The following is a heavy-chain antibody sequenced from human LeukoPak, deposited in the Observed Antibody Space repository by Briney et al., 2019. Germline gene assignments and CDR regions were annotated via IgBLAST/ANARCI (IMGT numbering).Heavy chain of an antibody. CDR1: GGSISSGGYS. D-gene: IGHD2-2*01. CDR2: IYHSGST. CDR3: ARYCSSTSCYRYYYYGLDV. J-gene: IGHJ6*02. Sequence: SETLSLTCAVSGGSISSGGYSWSWIRQPPGTGLEWIGYIYHSGSTYYNPSLKSRVTISVDRSKNQFSLKLSSVTAADTAVYYCARYCSSTSCYRYYYYGLDVWGQGTTVTVSS. V-gene: IGHV4-30-2*01.